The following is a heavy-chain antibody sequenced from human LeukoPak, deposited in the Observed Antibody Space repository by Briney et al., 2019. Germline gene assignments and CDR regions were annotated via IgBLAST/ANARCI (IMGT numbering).Heavy chain of an antibody. CDR1: GITFSKHA. CDR3: AKGVFLDY. CDR2: ISDSGGST. J-gene: IGHJ4*02. V-gene: IGHV3-23*01. D-gene: IGHD2-8*01. Sequence: GGSLRLSCAASGITFSKHALSWVRQAPGKGLEWVSAISDSGGSTYYADSVKGRFTISRDNSKNTLHLQMSSLRAEDTAVYYCAKGVFLDYWGQGTLVAVSS.